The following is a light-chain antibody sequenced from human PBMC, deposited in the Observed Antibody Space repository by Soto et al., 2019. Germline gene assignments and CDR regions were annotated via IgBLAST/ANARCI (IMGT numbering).Light chain of an antibody. CDR1: SGHSSYA. J-gene: IGLJ1*01. V-gene: IGLV4-69*01. CDR2: LNSDGSH. CDR3: QTWGTGTPV. Sequence: QSVLTQSPSASASLGASVKLTCTLSSGHSSYAIAWHQQQPEKGPRYLMKLNSDGSHSKGDGIPDRFSGSSSGAERYLTISSLQSEDEADYYCQTWGTGTPVFGTGTQLTVL.